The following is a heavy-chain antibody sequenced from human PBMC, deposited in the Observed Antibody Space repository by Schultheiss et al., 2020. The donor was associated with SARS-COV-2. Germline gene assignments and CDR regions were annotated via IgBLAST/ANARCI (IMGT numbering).Heavy chain of an antibody. CDR1: GGSISSSSYY. Sequence: GSLRLSCTVSGGSISSSSYYWGWIRQPPGKGLEWIGSIYYSGSTYYNPSLKSRVTISVDTSKNQFSLKLSSVTAADTAVYYCARLDGYNYGPHFDYWGQGTLVTVSS. D-gene: IGHD5-24*01. V-gene: IGHV4-39*07. CDR2: IYYSGST. CDR3: ARLDGYNYGPHFDY. J-gene: IGHJ4*02.